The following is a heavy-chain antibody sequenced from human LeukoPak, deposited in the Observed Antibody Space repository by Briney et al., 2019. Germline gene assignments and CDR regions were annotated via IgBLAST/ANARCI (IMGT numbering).Heavy chain of an antibody. CDR3: ARPLRYCSSTRCYVVYSYPFDI. CDR2: IDPGDSYT. V-gene: IGHV5-10-1*04. Sequence: GESLKISCKGSGFSFSSYWIGWVRQMPGKGVGWMGTIDPGDSYTNYSPSFQGRVAISADKSITTAYLQWSSLKAADTAMYYCARPLRYCSSTRCYVVYSYPFDIWGQGTMDTVPS. CDR1: GFSFSSYW. D-gene: IGHD2-2*01. J-gene: IGHJ3*02.